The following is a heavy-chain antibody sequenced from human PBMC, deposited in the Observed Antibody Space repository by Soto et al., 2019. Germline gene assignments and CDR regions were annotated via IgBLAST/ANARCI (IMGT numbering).Heavy chain of an antibody. Sequence: SVKVSCKASGGTFSSYAISWVRQAPGQALEWMGGIIPIFGTANYAQKFQGRVTITADKSTSTAYMELSSLRSEDTAVYYCARGPSGSYYNGDGMDVWGQGTTVTVSS. J-gene: IGHJ6*02. CDR2: IIPIFGTA. CDR1: GGTFSSYA. D-gene: IGHD1-26*01. CDR3: ARGPSGSYYNGDGMDV. V-gene: IGHV1-69*06.